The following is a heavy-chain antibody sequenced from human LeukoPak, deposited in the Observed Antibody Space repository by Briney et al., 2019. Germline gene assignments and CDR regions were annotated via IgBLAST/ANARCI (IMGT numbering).Heavy chain of an antibody. D-gene: IGHD6-13*01. V-gene: IGHV1-2*02. CDR1: GYTFTGYY. CDR2: INPNSGGT. J-gene: IGHJ4*02. Sequence: GASVKVSCKASGYTFTGYYMHWVRQAPGQGLEWMGWINPNSGGTNYAQKFQGRVTMTRDTSISTAYMELSRLRSDDTAVYYCARDLDIEQQLANFDYWGQGTLVTVSS. CDR3: ARDLDIEQQLANFDY.